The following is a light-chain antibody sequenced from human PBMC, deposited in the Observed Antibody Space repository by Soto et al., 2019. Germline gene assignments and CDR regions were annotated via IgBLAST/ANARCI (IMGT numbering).Light chain of an antibody. CDR1: GTYNY. Sequence: GTYNYVSWYQQYPGKAPKYIIYDVTNRPSGVSYRFSGSKSGNTASLTISGLQAEDEADYYCSSYTTSSTLYVFGTGTKLTVL. CDR2: DVT. CDR3: SSYTTSSTLYV. J-gene: IGLJ1*01. V-gene: IGLV2-14*03.